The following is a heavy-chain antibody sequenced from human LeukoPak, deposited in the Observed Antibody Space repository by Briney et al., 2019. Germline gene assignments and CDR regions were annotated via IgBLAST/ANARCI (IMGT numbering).Heavy chain of an antibody. J-gene: IGHJ4*02. CDR2: ISGSGGST. CDR1: GFTFWVYA. Sequence: GGSLRLPCAASGFTFWVYAMSWVRQAPGKGLEWVSEISGSGGSTFYADSVKGRFTISRDNSKNTLYLQMHSLRAEDTAVYYCAKGVASCGGDCYSSNWGQGTRVTVSS. CDR3: AKGVASCGGDCYSSN. V-gene: IGHV3-23*01. D-gene: IGHD2-21*02.